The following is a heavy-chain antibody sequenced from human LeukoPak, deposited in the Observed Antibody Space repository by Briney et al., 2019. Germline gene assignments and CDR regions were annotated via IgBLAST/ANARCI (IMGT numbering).Heavy chain of an antibody. CDR2: IYSGGST. CDR1: GFTVSSNY. Sequence: GGSLRLSCAASGFTVSSNYMSWVRQAPGKGLEWVSVIYSGGSTYYADSVKGRFTLSRDNSKNTLYLQMNSLRAEDTAVYYCAASSGSYRPFDSWGQGTLVTVSS. J-gene: IGHJ4*02. D-gene: IGHD1-26*01. V-gene: IGHV3-66*02. CDR3: AASSGSYRPFDS.